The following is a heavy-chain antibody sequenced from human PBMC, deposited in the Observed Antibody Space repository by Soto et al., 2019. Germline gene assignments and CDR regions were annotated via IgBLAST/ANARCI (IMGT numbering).Heavy chain of an antibody. V-gene: IGHV1-18*01. Sequence: QVQLVQSGAEVRKPGASVKVSCKAAGYSFTSYGITWVRQAPGQGLEWMGGTYKSNTNYAQKVQGRVTMTTDTSTSTAYMDLRSLTSDDTAVYYCARGPTVGDFWGQGTLVTVSS. J-gene: IGHJ3*01. CDR2: TYKSNT. CDR3: ARGPTVGDF. CDR1: GYSFTSYG.